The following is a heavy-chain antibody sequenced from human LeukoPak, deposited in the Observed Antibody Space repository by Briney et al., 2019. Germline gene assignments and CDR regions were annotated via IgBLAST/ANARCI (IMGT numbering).Heavy chain of an antibody. CDR2: IYSGGST. CDR3: ARVLWNGDYPRFDY. CDR1: GFTVSSNY. J-gene: IGHJ4*02. Sequence: GGSLRLSCAASGFTVSSNYMSWVRQAPGKGLEWVSVIYSGGSTYYADSVKGRFTISRDNSKNTLYLQMNNLRAEDTAVYYCARVLWNGDYPRFDYWGQGTLVTVSS. V-gene: IGHV3-66*01. D-gene: IGHD4-17*01.